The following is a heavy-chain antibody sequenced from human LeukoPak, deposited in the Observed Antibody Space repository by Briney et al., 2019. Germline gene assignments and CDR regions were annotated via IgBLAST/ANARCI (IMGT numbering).Heavy chain of an antibody. CDR1: GFTFSSYW. D-gene: IGHD3-10*01. CDR3: ARGSLRGFGELLNP. J-gene: IGHJ1*01. V-gene: IGHV3-7*01. CDR2: IKQDGSGK. Sequence: GGSLRLSCAASGFTFSSYWMSWVRQAPGKGLEWVANIKQDGSGKYYVDSVKGRFTISRDNAKNSLYLQMNSLRAEDTAVYYCARGSLRGFGELLNPWGQGTLVTVSS.